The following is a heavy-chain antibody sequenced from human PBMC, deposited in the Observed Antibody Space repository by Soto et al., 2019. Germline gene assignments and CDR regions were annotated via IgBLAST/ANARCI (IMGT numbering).Heavy chain of an antibody. J-gene: IGHJ4*02. D-gene: IGHD6-19*01. CDR1: GYTFTSYG. Sequence: QGQLVQSGAEVKKPGASVKVSCKASGYTFTSYGISWVRQAPGQGLEWMGWISDYNGDTKYAQKVQGRVTMTADTTTSTFSMELRSLRADDTAVYYVARVWYSNVWFEPHFDYWGQGTLVTVSS. CDR2: ISDYNGDT. V-gene: IGHV1-18*01. CDR3: ARVWYSNVWFEPHFDY.